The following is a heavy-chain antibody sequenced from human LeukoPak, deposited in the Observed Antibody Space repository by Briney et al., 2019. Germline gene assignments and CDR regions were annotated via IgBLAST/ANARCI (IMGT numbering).Heavy chain of an antibody. J-gene: IGHJ4*02. CDR3: ARVVISSSSDYFDY. CDR2: TSYDESNK. CDR1: GFTFSNYA. D-gene: IGHD6-6*01. V-gene: IGHV3-30*04. Sequence: PGGSLRLSCAASGFTFSNYAMHWVRQAPGKGLEWVAVTSYDESNKYYADSVKGRFTISRDNSKKTLYLQMNSLRGKDTAVYYCARVVISSSSDYFDYWGQGTLVIVSS.